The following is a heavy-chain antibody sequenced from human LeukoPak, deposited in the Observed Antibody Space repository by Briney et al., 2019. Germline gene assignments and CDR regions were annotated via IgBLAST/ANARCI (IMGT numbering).Heavy chain of an antibody. V-gene: IGHV3-23*01. CDR1: GFTVSSNY. J-gene: IGHJ3*02. Sequence: PGGSLRLSCAASGFTVSSNYMSWVRQAPGKGLEWVSAISGSGGSTYYADSVKGRFTISRDNSKNTLYLQMNSLRAEDTAVYYCAKDVRVFDIWGQGTMVTVSS. CDR3: AKDVRVFDI. CDR2: ISGSGGST.